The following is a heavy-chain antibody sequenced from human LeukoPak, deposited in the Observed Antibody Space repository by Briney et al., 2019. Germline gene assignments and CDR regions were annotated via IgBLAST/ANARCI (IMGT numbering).Heavy chain of an antibody. D-gene: IGHD3-22*01. CDR3: ARDRLHKCYIYSRGYYGVREY. J-gene: IGHJ4*02. Sequence: ASVKVSCKASGYIFTSYSIHWVRQAPGQGLEWMGVINPSGGSTRYAQKFQGRVTMTRDMSTSTVYMELSSLRSEDTAVHYCARDRLHKCYIYSRGYYGVREYWGQGTVVTVSS. V-gene: IGHV1-46*01. CDR1: GYIFTSYS. CDR2: INPSGGST.